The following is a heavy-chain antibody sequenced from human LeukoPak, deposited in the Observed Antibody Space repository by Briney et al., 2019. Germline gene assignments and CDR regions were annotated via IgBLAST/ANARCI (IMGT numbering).Heavy chain of an antibody. D-gene: IGHD3-10*01. J-gene: IGHJ3*02. CDR1: GFTFSIFE. CDR3: ARDRGVMTTDAFDI. V-gene: IGHV3-23*01. CDR2: ISGSFGST. Sequence: GGSLRLSCAASGFTFSIFEMSWVRQPPGRGLEWASSISGSFGSTYYADSVKGRFTISRDNPKNTLYLQMNSLRAEDTAVYYCARDRGVMTTDAFDIWGQGTMVTVSS.